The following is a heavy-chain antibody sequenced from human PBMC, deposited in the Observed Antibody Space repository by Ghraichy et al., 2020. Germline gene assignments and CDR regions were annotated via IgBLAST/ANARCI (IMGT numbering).Heavy chain of an antibody. CDR3: ARASRVVRFYYYDRMDV. J-gene: IGHJ6*02. CDR2: ISTSSRSI. D-gene: IGHD4-23*01. Sequence: GGSLRLSCVGSGFTFGDYNLNWVRQSPGKGLEWISYISTSSRSIFYADSVKGRFTISRDNAQNSLFLQMRSLRDEDTAVYYCARASRVVRFYYYDRMDVWGQGTTVTVSS. V-gene: IGHV3-48*02. CDR1: GFTFGDYN.